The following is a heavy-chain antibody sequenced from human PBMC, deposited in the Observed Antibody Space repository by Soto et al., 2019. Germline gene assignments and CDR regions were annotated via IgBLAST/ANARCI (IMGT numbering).Heavy chain of an antibody. CDR3: ARDFGAGAHFDH. D-gene: IGHD3-10*01. V-gene: IGHV4-34*01. J-gene: IGHJ4*02. Sequence: QVHLQQWGTGLLKPSETLSLTCAVYGGSLTDYWWTWIRQTPGKGLEWIGEINHIGESNHNPSLKSRVTISLDTSQNQLSLKLTSVTVADTAVYYCARDFGAGAHFDHWGQGSLVTVSS. CDR1: GGSLTDYW. CDR2: INHIGES.